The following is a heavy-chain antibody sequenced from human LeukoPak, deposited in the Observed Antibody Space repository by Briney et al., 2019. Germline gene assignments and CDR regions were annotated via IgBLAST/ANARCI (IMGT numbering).Heavy chain of an antibody. Sequence: PGGSLRLSSAASGFTFRSYGMHWFRRAPGKGMEGVAFIRYDGSNKYYADSVKGRFTISRDNSKNTLYLQMNSLRVEETAVYYCAKDEGRSDRYGPGSYPPYWGQGTLVTVSS. D-gene: IGHD3-10*01. V-gene: IGHV3-30*02. CDR1: GFTFRSYG. J-gene: IGHJ4*02. CDR2: IRYDGSNK. CDR3: AKDEGRSDRYGPGSYPPY.